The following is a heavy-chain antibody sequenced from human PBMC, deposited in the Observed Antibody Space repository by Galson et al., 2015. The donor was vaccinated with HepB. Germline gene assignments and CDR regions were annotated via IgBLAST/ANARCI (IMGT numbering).Heavy chain of an antibody. J-gene: IGHJ3*01. CDR1: GFTFSSYV. D-gene: IGHD2/OR15-2a*01. V-gene: IGHV3-23*01. CDR3: TRAINNAFDV. Sequence: SLRLSCAASGFTFSSYVMSWVRQAPGKGLEWVSLVTGNDGGTYYADSVKGRFTISRDNSKNTLYLQMNSLRAEDTAVYYCTRAINNAFDVWGRGTMVTVSS. CDR2: VTGNDGGT.